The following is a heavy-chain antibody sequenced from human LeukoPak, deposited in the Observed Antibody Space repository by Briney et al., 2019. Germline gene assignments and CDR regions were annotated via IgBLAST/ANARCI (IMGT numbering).Heavy chain of an antibody. D-gene: IGHD1-26*01. Sequence: GESLKIPCKGSGYTFTSYWTGWGRHMPPKSLEWMGIIYPGDSDIKYNPSFQGQVTISADKSITTAYLQWSSLKASDTAMYYCARDLVGPALDAFDIWGQGTMVTVYS. J-gene: IGHJ3*02. CDR2: IYPGDSDI. CDR3: ARDLVGPALDAFDI. V-gene: IGHV5-51*01. CDR1: GYTFTSYW.